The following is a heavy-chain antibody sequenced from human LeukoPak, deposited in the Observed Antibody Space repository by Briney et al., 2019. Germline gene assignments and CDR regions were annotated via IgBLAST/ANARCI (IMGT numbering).Heavy chain of an antibody. CDR3: AKTKAKSGLGDAFDI. D-gene: IGHD6-19*01. V-gene: IGHV3-23*01. CDR2: ISGSGGST. Sequence: QSGGSLRLPCAASGFTFSSYAMSWVRQAPGKGLEWVSAISGSGGSTYYADSVKGRFTISRDNSKNTLYLQMNSLRDEDTAVYYCAKTKAKSGLGDAFDIWGQGTMVTVSS. J-gene: IGHJ3*02. CDR1: GFTFSSYA.